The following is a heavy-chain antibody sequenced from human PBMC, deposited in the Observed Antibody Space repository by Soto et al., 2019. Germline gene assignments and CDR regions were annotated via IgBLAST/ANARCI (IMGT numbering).Heavy chain of an antibody. CDR1: GFSLTTGGVA. J-gene: IGHJ6*02. CDR2: IYWNDDK. CDR3: AKKLRYFDRIDV. D-gene: IGHD3-9*01. V-gene: IGHV2-5*01. Sequence: SGPTLVNPTQTLTLTCSFSGFSLTTGGVAVGWIRQPPGKALEWLALIYWNDDKRYSPSLKNRLTVTKDTSKNKVVLTLTNMDPVDTATYYCAKKLRYFDRIDVWGQGNTVTVSS.